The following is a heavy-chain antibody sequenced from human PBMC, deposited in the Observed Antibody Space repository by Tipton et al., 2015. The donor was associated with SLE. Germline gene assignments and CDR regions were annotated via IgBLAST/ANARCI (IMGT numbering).Heavy chain of an antibody. V-gene: IGHV4-34*01. J-gene: IGHJ2*01. Sequence: TLSLTCAVYGGSFSGYYWNWIRQSPGKGLEWIGEINHSGSSNYNPSLKSRVTLSVDTSKSQFSPKLSSVTAADTAVYYCARGWAFSSTWSYFDLWGRGTLVTVSS. CDR1: GGSFSGYY. D-gene: IGHD6-13*01. CDR2: INHSGSS. CDR3: ARGWAFSSTWSYFDL.